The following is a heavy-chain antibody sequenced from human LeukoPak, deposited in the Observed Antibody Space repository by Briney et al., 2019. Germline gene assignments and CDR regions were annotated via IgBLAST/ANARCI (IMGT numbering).Heavy chain of an antibody. Sequence: ASVKVSCKVSGYTLTELSMHWVRQAPGKGLEWMGGFDPEDGETIYAQKFQGRVTMTEDTSTDTAYMELSSLRSEDTAVYYCATDLNLDTAMVDHYWGQGTVVTVSS. D-gene: IGHD5-18*01. J-gene: IGHJ4*02. CDR3: ATDLNLDTAMVDHY. V-gene: IGHV1-24*01. CDR1: GYTLTELS. CDR2: FDPEDGET.